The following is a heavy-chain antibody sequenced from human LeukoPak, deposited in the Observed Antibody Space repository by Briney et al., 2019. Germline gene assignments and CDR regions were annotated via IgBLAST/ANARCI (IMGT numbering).Heavy chain of an antibody. D-gene: IGHD1-20*01. CDR2: IIPIFGTA. J-gene: IGHJ4*02. Sequence: SVKVSCKASGGTFSSYAISWVRQAPGQGLEWMGGIIPIFGTANYAQKFQGRVTITADESMSTAYMELSSLRSEDTAVYYCARGITGTTGVDYWGQGTLVTVSS. V-gene: IGHV1-69*13. CDR3: ARGITGTTGVDY. CDR1: GGTFSSYA.